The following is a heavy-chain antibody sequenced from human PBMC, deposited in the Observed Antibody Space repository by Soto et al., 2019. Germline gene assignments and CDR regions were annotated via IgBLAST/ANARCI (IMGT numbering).Heavy chain of an antibody. J-gene: IGHJ4*02. CDR1: GFTFSSYA. CDR2: ISGGGVAT. CDR3: AKGRESSGSYRPFDY. V-gene: IGHV3-23*01. Sequence: EVQVLESGGGLGQPGGSLRLSCAASGFTFSSYAMSWVRQAPGKGLEWVSAISGGGVATNYADSVKGRFTLSRDNSKNTLYLQMNGLGAEDTAVYYCAKGRESSGSYRPFDYWGQGTLVTVSS. D-gene: IGHD3-22*01.